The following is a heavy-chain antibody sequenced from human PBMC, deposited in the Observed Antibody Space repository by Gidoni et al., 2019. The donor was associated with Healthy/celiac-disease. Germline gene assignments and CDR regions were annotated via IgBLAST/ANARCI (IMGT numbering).Heavy chain of an antibody. J-gene: IGHJ4*02. Sequence: EVQLLESGGGLVQPGGSLRLYCAASGFTFSSYAMSWVRQAPGKGLEWVSAISGSGGSTYYADSVKGRFTISRDNSKNTLYLQMNSLRAEDTAVYYCAKVDYYDSSGPIDYWGQGTLVTVSS. CDR1: GFTFSSYA. V-gene: IGHV3-23*01. CDR2: ISGSGGST. D-gene: IGHD3-22*01. CDR3: AKVDYYDSSGPIDY.